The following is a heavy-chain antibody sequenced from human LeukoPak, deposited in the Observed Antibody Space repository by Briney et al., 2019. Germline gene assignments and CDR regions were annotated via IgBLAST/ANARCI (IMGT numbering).Heavy chain of an antibody. V-gene: IGHV4-4*07. CDR3: AREDYGDYYYYYMDV. CDR2: IYTSGST. D-gene: IGHD4-17*01. J-gene: IGHJ6*03. Sequence: WGTLSLTCIASGGPINSYYWRWIRQPAGKGLEWIGRIYTSGSTNYNPSLKSRVTMSVDPSKNQFSLKLSSVTAADTAVYYCAREDYGDYYYYYMDVWGKGTTVTVSS. CDR1: GGPINSYY.